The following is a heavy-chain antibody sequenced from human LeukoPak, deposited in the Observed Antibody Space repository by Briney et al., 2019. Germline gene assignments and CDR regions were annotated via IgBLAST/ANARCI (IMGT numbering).Heavy chain of an antibody. CDR3: TSPGIAAA. CDR1: GFTFRGSA. Sequence: GGSLRLSCAASGFTFRGSAMHWVPQASGKGREWVGRIRSKANSYATAYAASVKGRFTISRDDSKNTAYLQMNSPKTEDTTVYYCTSPGIAAAGGQGTLVTVSS. CDR2: IRSKANSYAT. V-gene: IGHV3-73*01. D-gene: IGHD6-13*01. J-gene: IGHJ4*02.